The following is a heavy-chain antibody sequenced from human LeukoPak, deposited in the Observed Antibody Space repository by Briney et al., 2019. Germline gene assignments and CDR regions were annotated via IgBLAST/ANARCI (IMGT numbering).Heavy chain of an antibody. D-gene: IGHD3-10*01. V-gene: IGHV1-69*06. J-gene: IGHJ5*02. Sequence: ASVKVSCKASGYTFTGYYMHWVRQAPGQGLEWMGGIIPIFGTANYAQKFQGRVTITADKSTSTAYMELSSLRSEDTAVYYCTRDRGYGSGSYSWFDPWGQGTLVTVSS. CDR2: IIPIFGTA. CDR1: GYTFTGYY. CDR3: TRDRGYGSGSYSWFDP.